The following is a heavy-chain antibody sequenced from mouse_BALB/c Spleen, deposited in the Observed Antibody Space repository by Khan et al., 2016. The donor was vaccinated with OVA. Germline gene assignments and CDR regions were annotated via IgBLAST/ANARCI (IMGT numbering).Heavy chain of an antibody. Sequence: QVQLKESGAELARPGASVKMSCKASGYTFTSYTIHWIKQRPGQGLEWIGYINPSSGYTNYNQKFKDKATLTADKSSTTAYMQLSRLTSDDSAVYYCARDGAYYRNDGWFAYWGQGTLVTVSA. CDR1: GYTFTSYT. CDR2: INPSSGYT. D-gene: IGHD2-14*01. V-gene: IGHV1-4*01. J-gene: IGHJ3*01. CDR3: ARDGAYYRNDGWFAY.